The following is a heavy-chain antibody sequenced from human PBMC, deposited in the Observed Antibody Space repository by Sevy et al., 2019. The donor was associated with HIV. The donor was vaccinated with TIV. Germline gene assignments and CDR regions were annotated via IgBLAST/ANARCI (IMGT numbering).Heavy chain of an antibody. Sequence: GGSMRLSCAASGFTFSSYAMHWVRQAPGKGLEWVAVISYDGSNKYYADSVKGRFTISGDNSKNTLYLQMNSLRAEDTAVSYCARERGGDYYDISGYYFDYWGQGTLVTVSS. CDR3: ARERGGDYYDISGYYFDY. V-gene: IGHV3-30*04. CDR2: ISYDGSNK. D-gene: IGHD3-22*01. J-gene: IGHJ4*02. CDR1: GFTFSSYA.